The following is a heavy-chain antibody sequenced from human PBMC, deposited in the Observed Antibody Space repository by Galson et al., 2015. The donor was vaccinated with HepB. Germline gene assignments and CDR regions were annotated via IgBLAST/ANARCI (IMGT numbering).Heavy chain of an antibody. D-gene: IGHD6-19*01. CDR3: ARDSMGSGWYYFDY. CDR2: TYYRFKWYN. V-gene: IGHV6-1*01. J-gene: IGHJ4*02. CDR1: GDSVSSNSAA. Sequence: CAISGDSVSSNSAAWNWIRQSPSRGLEWLGRTYYRFKWYNDYAVSLKSRITINPDTSKNQFSLQLNSVTPEDTAVYYCARDSMGSGWYYFDYWGQGTLVTVSS.